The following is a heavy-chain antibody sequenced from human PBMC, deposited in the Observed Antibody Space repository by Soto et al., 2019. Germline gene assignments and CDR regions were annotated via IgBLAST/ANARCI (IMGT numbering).Heavy chain of an antibody. J-gene: IGHJ4*02. V-gene: IGHV3-33*01. CDR2: IWYDGSNK. Sequence: GGSLRLSCAASGFTFSSYGMHWVRQAPGKGLEWVAVIWYDGSNKYYADSVKGRFTISRDNSKNTLYLQMNSLRAEDTAVYYCARAPISDGFDYWGQGTLVTVSS. CDR1: GFTFSSYG. CDR3: ARAPISDGFDY.